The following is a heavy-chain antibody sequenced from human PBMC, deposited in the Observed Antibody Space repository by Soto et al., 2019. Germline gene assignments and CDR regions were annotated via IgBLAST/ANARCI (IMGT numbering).Heavy chain of an antibody. Sequence: EVQLVESGGGLVQTGGSLRLSCAASGFPFSSYWMHWVRQAPGEGLVWVARINGDGTSTNYADSVKGRFTISRDNGQNTVYLQMNRPRAEDTAVYSCARGLYHKYGQDHWGQGTQVTVSS. CDR1: GFPFSSYW. J-gene: IGHJ4*02. D-gene: IGHD2-2*01. V-gene: IGHV3-74*01. CDR3: ARGLYHKYGQDH. CDR2: INGDGTST.